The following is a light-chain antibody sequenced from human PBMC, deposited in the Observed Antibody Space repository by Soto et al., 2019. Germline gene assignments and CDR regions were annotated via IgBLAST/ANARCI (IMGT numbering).Light chain of an antibody. CDR3: LQHNTYPLT. V-gene: IGKV1-17*01. CDR2: AAS. J-gene: IGKJ4*01. CDR1: QGIRSG. Sequence: DIQMTQSPSSLSASLGDRVTITCRASQGIRSGLGWYQQKPGKAPKRLIDAASSLQSGVPSRFSGSGSGTEFTLTISSLQPEDFATYYCLQHNTYPLTFGGGTKVDIK.